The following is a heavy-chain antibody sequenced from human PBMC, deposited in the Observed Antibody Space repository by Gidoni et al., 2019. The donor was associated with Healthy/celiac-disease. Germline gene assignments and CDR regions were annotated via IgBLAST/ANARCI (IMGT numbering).Heavy chain of an antibody. CDR3: ARDRKGVDTAMLYYYYYGMDV. CDR1: GFTFSSYA. D-gene: IGHD5-18*01. J-gene: IGHJ6*02. V-gene: IGHV3-30-3*01. Sequence: QVQLVESGGGVVQPGRSLRVSCAASGFTFSSYAMHWVRQGPGKGLEWVAVISYDGSNKYYADSVKGRFTISRDNSKNTLYLQMNSLRAEDTAVYYCARDRKGVDTAMLYYYYYGMDVWGQGTTVTVSS. CDR2: ISYDGSNK.